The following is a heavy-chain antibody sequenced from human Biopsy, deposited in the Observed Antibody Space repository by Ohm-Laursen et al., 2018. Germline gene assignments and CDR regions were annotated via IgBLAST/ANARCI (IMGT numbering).Heavy chain of an antibody. CDR2: ISDNGDT. CDR3: TRVRTFGGVIGGYYFVS. V-gene: IGHV4-31*01. Sequence: SETLSLTCSVSGGSINSGGHFWGWVRQSPGKGLEWIGYISDNGDTYYNPSLMSLVSISADTSKNQVSLRLNSVTAADTAVYYCTRVRTFGGVIGGYYFVSWGQGSLVTVSS. CDR1: GGSINSGGHF. J-gene: IGHJ4*02. D-gene: IGHD3-16*02.